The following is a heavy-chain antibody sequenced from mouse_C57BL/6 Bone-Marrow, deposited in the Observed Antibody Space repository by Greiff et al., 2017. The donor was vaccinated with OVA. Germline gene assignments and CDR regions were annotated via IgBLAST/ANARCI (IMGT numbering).Heavy chain of an antibody. CDR3: ARDRRGAWFAY. V-gene: IGHV5-4*01. J-gene: IGHJ3*01. CDR1: GFTFSSYA. CDR2: ISDGGSYT. Sequence: EVKVVESGGGLVKPGGSLKLSCAASGFTFSSYAMSWVRQTPEKRLEWVATISDGGSYTYYPDNVKGRFTISRDNAKNNLYLQMSHLKSEDTAMYYCARDRRGAWFAYWGQGTLVTVSA.